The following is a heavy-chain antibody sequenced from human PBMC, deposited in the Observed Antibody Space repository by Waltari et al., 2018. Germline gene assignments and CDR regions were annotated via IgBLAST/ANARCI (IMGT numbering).Heavy chain of an antibody. CDR2: IIADGSGT. J-gene: IGHJ6*02. D-gene: IGHD3-16*01. Sequence: EVQLVESGGGLVQPGGSLRLSCVASGFTFSDNAMHWVRQVPGEGLASISAIIADGSGTNYADSVKGRFTISRDNSKNTVYLQMGSLRAEDTALYYCAREVWGYMESWGQGTTVTVSS. CDR1: GFTFSDNA. CDR3: AREVWGYMES. V-gene: IGHV3-64*07.